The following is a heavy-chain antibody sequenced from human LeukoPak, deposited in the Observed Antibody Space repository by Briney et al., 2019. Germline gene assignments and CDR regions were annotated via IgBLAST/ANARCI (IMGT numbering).Heavy chain of an antibody. CDR3: AKQGGYGSGRSLFDP. CDR1: GFTFSSYG. J-gene: IGHJ5*02. V-gene: IGHV3-23*01. CDR2: ISGSGGSA. D-gene: IGHD3-10*01. Sequence: GGSLRLSCAASGFTFSSYGMTWVRQAPGKGLEWVSAISGSGGSAYHAGSVKGRFTISRDNSKNTLYLQMNTLRAEDTAVYYCAKQGGYGSGRSLFDPWGQGTLVTVSS.